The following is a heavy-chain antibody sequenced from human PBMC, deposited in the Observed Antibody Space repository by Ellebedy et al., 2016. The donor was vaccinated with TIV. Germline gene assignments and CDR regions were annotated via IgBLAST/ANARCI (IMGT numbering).Heavy chain of an antibody. D-gene: IGHD3-10*01. CDR2: IRYDGSNK. CDR1: GFTFSAYG. J-gene: IGHJ4*02. CDR3: AGLWFGDSPRDNSDY. Sequence: GESLKISCAASGFTFSAYGMHWVRQAPGKGLEWVTYIRYDGSNKYYADPVKGRFTISRDNSKNTLFLEMNRLRAEDTAIYYCAGLWFGDSPRDNSDYWGRGTLVTVSS. V-gene: IGHV3-30*02.